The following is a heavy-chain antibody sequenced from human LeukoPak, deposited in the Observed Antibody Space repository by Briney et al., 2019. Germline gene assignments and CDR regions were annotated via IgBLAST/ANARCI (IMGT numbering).Heavy chain of an antibody. CDR3: ARDRRGRGRAYCGGDCYSGWFDP. CDR2: INLGNDNR. CDR1: GYTFIRYG. V-gene: IGHV1-3*03. D-gene: IGHD2-21*02. J-gene: IGHJ5*02. Sequence: ASVKVSCKASGYTFIRYGITWVRQAPGQRLEWMGWINLGNDNRKYSQDFKGRVTITRDTSASTVYMELSGLRSEDMAVYYCARDRRGRGRAYCGGDCYSGWFDPWGQGTLVTVSS.